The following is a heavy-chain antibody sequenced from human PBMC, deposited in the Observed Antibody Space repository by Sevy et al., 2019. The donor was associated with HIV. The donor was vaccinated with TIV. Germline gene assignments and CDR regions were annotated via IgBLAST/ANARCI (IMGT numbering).Heavy chain of an antibody. D-gene: IGHD6-25*01. J-gene: IGHJ4*02. CDR1: GGSISSSSYY. CDR2: IYYSGST. Sequence: SETLSLTCTVSGGSISSSSYYWGWIRQPPGKGLEWIGSIYYSGSTYYNPSLKSQVTISVDTSKNQFSLKLSSVTAADTAVYYCARLRAAMNYFDYWGQGTLVTVSS. CDR3: ARLRAAMNYFDY. V-gene: IGHV4-39*01.